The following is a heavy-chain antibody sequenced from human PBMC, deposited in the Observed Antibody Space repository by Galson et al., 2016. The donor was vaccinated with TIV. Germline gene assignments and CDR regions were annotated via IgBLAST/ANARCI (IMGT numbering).Heavy chain of an antibody. J-gene: IGHJ6*02. CDR2: IIPLLGEA. Sequence: SVKVSCKASGDTFSSFVISWVRQAPGQGLEWMGGIIPLLGEAHYAQKFQGRVTISADESTSTVYMGLSGLRSGDTAMYYCAKCRNTAMDTYYYYYGLDVWGQGTTVTVSS. CDR1: GDTFSSFV. V-gene: IGHV1-69*10. D-gene: IGHD5-18*01. CDR3: AKCRNTAMDTYYYYYGLDV.